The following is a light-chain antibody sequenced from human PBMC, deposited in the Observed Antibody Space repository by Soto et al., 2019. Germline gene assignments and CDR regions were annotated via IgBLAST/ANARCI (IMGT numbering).Light chain of an antibody. J-gene: IGLJ1*01. CDR2: EVS. Sequence: QSVLTQPPSVSGSPGQSVTISCTGTSTDFVSYNRVSWYQQPSGTAPKLMIYEVSKRPSGVPDRFSGSKSGNTASLTVSGLQAEDEADYYCSSYAGSNNFVFGTGTKVTVL. V-gene: IGLV2-8*01. CDR3: SSYAGSNNFV. CDR1: STDFVSYNR.